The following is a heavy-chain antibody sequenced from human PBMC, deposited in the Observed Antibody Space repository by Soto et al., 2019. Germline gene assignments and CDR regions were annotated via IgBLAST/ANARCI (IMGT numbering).Heavy chain of an antibody. Sequence: PSETLSLTCTVSGGSISSYYWSWIRQPPGKGLEWIGYIYYSGSTNYNPSLKSRVTISVDTSKNQFSLKLSSVTAADTAVYYCARDLGDSSGYYYVGAFDIWGQGTMVTVSS. CDR2: IYYSGST. V-gene: IGHV4-59*01. J-gene: IGHJ3*02. CDR3: ARDLGDSSGYYYVGAFDI. CDR1: GGSISSYY. D-gene: IGHD3-22*01.